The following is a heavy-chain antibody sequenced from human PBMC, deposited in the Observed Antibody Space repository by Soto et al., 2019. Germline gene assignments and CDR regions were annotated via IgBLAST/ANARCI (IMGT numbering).Heavy chain of an antibody. Sequence: PGGSLRLSCAASGFTFISYAMSWVRQAPGKGLKWVSAISGSGGSTYYADSVKGRFTISRDNSKNTLYLQMNSLRAEDTAVYYCAKEGGYCSSTSCYGRVYYWGQGTLVTVSS. D-gene: IGHD2-2*03. J-gene: IGHJ4*02. CDR2: ISGSGGST. CDR1: GFTFISYA. CDR3: AKEGGYCSSTSCYGRVYY. V-gene: IGHV3-23*01.